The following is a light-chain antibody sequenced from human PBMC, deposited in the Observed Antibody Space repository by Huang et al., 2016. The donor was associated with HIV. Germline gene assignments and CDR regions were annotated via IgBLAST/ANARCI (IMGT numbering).Light chain of an antibody. Sequence: VIWMTQSPSLLSASKGDKVTINCCVSQGISSYLSWYQQKPGKAPERLISAASTLQGGVPSRFNGSGSGTDFTLTISRLQSEDVANYYCQQYYTFPWTFGQGTKVDVK. J-gene: IGKJ1*01. CDR1: QGISSY. CDR2: AAS. CDR3: QQYYTFPWT. V-gene: IGKV1D-8*01.